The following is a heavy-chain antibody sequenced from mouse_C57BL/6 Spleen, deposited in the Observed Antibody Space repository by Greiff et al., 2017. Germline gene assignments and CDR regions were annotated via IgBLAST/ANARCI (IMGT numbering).Heavy chain of an antibody. D-gene: IGHD1-1*01. V-gene: IGHV14-3*01. Sequence: VHVKQSVAELVRPGASVKLSCTASGFNIKNTYMHWVKQRPEQGLEWIGRIDPANGNTKYAPKFQGKATITADTSSNTAYLQLSSLTSEDTAIYYCARYYYGSSYFDYWGQGTTLTVSS. CDR3: ARYYYGSSYFDY. CDR2: IDPANGNT. J-gene: IGHJ2*01. CDR1: GFNIKNTY.